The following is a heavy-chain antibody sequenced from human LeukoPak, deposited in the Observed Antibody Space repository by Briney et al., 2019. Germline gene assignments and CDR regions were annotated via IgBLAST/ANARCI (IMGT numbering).Heavy chain of an antibody. CDR3: ARRMMELRPFDY. J-gene: IGHJ4*02. CDR2: IYPGDSDT. Sequence: GGSLQISCQGSGSSFTSYWIGWVRPVPGKGLAWMGIIYPGDSDTRYSPSFQGQVTISADKSISTAYLQWSSLKASDTAMYYCARRMMELRPFDYWGQGTLVTVSS. V-gene: IGHV5-51*01. CDR1: GSSFTSYW. D-gene: IGHD1-7*01.